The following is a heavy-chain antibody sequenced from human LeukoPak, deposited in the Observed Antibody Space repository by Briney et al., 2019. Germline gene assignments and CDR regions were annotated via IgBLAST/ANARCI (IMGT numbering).Heavy chain of an antibody. Sequence: ASVKVSCKASGYTFTSYSMHWVRQAPGQGLEWMGIINPSGGSTSSAQKFQGRVTMTRDTSTSTVYMELSSLRSEDTAMYYCARGSGWYLVDYWGQGTLVTVSS. D-gene: IGHD6-19*01. CDR2: INPSGGST. CDR3: ARGSGWYLVDY. V-gene: IGHV1-46*01. J-gene: IGHJ4*02. CDR1: GYTFTSYS.